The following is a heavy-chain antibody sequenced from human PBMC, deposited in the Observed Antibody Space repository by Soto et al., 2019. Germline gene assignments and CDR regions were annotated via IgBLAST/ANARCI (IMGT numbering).Heavy chain of an antibody. Sequence: ETLSLTCTVSGGSFILSIYYWGWVRQPPGKGLEWIGSVYYSGSTYYNPSLESRVTISVDKSKNQFSLKLMSLSAADTAVYYCGRLEGLATISYYFDYWGQGALVTVSS. V-gene: IGHV4-39*01. CDR1: GGSFILSIYY. CDR2: VYYSGST. D-gene: IGHD3-9*01. CDR3: GRLEGLATISYYFDY. J-gene: IGHJ4*02.